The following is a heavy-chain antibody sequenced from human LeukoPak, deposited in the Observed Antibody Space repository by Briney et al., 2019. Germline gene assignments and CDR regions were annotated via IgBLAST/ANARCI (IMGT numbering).Heavy chain of an antibody. CDR2: TIPILGIA. CDR3: ARDQDDYGDY. Sequence: GASVKVSCKASGGTFSSYAISWVRQAPGQGLEWMGRTIPILGIANYAQKFQGRVTITADKSTSTAYMELSSLRSEDTAVYYCARDQDDYGDYWGQGTLVTVSS. CDR1: GGTFSSYA. J-gene: IGHJ4*02. V-gene: IGHV1-69*04. D-gene: IGHD5-24*01.